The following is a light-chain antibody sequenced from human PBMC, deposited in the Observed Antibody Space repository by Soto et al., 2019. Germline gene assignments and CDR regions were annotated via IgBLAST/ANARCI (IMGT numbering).Light chain of an antibody. V-gene: IGLV7-43*01. CDR2: NTD. CDR3: LLYYADARL. Sequence: QAVVTQEPSLTVSPGGTVTLTCASSTGAVTSGYYPNWFQQKPGQAPRTLIFNTDNKHSWTPARSSGSLLGGKAALTLSGVQPEDEADYYCLLYYADARLFGGGTKVTVL. J-gene: IGLJ2*01. CDR1: TGAVTSGYY.